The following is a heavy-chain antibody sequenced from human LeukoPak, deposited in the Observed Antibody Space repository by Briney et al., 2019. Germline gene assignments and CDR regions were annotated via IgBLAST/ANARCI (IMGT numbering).Heavy chain of an antibody. V-gene: IGHV1-2*02. Sequence: ASVKVSCKASGDTFTGYYMNWVRQAPGQGLEWMGWINPNSGGTNYAQKFQGRVTMTRDTSTSTVYMELSSLRSEDTAVYHCARDGIVGATTDYWGQGTLVTVSS. CDR3: ARDGIVGATTDY. CDR1: GDTFTGYY. D-gene: IGHD1-26*01. J-gene: IGHJ4*02. CDR2: INPNSGGT.